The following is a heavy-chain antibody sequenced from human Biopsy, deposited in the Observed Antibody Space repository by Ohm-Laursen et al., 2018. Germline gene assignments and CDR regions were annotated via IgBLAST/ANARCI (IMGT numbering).Heavy chain of an antibody. Sequence: GATVKISCKAPGGTFSNYGVNWVRQAPGQGLEWVGNTTPVFGVVNYARKLQGRVTITADESMAIGHLEVSSLRVDDTAVYYCATGLDGLTGTTSLDDWGQGTLVIVSP. J-gene: IGHJ4*02. D-gene: IGHD1-7*01. V-gene: IGHV1-69*13. CDR3: ATGLDGLTGTTSLDD. CDR2: TTPVFGVV. CDR1: GGTFSNYG.